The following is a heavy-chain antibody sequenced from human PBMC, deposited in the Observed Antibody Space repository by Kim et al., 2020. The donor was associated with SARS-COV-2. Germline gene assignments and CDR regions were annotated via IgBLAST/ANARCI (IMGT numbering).Heavy chain of an antibody. J-gene: IGHJ3*02. Sequence: GGSLRLSCAASQFTFNNYAIHWVRQAPGNGLEWVAVISYDGTNAFYADSVKGRFTISRDNSKNTLFLQMNSLRAEDTAVYYCARGVGNSGRGCFDIWGQGTVVTVSS. CDR3: ARGVGNSGRGCFDI. CDR1: QFTFNNYA. CDR2: ISYDGTNA. V-gene: IGHV3-30-3*01. D-gene: IGHD2-15*01.